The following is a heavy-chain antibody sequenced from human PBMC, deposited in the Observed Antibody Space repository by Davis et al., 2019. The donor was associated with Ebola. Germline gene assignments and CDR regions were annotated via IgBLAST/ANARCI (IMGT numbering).Heavy chain of an antibody. Sequence: PGGSLRLSCTLYGASFRDYYWGWVRQAPGKGLEWIGEIDYRGRTEYNPSLKSRVAISIETSKNKFSLRLTSVTAADTAMYFCASPHQIRGQDYFDCWGQGTLVTVST. CDR1: GASFRDYY. V-gene: IGHV4-34*01. CDR3: ASPHQIRGQDYFDC. CDR2: IDYRGRT. J-gene: IGHJ4*02.